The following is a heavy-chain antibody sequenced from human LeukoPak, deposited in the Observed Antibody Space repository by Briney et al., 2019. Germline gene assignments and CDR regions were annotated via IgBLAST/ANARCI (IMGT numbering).Heavy chain of an antibody. CDR3: ARYSSGWPFDT. V-gene: IGHV3-30*02. J-gene: IGHJ4*02. Sequence: GGSLRLSCAASGLIFSDFGMHWVRQAPGKGLEWVAFIRSDGSKKYYADSVKGRFSISRDDSNRTLYLQMTSLRPEDTAFYFRARYSSGWPFDTWGQGTLVTVSS. CDR1: GLIFSDFG. CDR2: IRSDGSKK. D-gene: IGHD6-19*01.